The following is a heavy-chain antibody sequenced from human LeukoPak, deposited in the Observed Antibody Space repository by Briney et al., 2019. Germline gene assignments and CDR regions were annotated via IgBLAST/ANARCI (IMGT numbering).Heavy chain of an antibody. V-gene: IGHV4-61*02. Sequence: SETLSLTCTVSGGSISSGSYYWSWIRQPAGKGLEWIGRIYTSGSTNYNPSLKSRVTISVDTSKNQFSLKLSSVTAADTAVYYCARDGLMTTVTTEYYYYYYMDVWGKGTTVTVSS. J-gene: IGHJ6*03. CDR1: GGSISSGSYY. D-gene: IGHD4-17*01. CDR2: IYTSGST. CDR3: ARDGLMTTVTTEYYYYYYMDV.